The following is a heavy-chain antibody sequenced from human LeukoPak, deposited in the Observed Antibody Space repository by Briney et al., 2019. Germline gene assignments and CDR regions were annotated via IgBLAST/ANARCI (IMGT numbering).Heavy chain of an antibody. CDR3: ATNRDDSSDWYSRILLAAFDI. CDR1: GFTFSSYS. Sequence: QSGGSLRLSCAASGFTFSSYSMNWVRQAPGKGLEWVSVIYSGGRTYYADSVKGRFTISRDNSKNTLYLQMNSLRAEDTAVYYCATNRDDSSDWYSRILLAAFDIWGQGTMVTVSS. V-gene: IGHV3-66*01. J-gene: IGHJ3*02. CDR2: IYSGGRT. D-gene: IGHD6-19*01.